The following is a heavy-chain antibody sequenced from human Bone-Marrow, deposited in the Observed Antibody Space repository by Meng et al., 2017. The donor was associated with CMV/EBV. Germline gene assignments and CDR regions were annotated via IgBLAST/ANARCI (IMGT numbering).Heavy chain of an antibody. Sequence: SCAISGASVSSNSAAWNWTRQYPSRGLEWLGRTYYRSKWYNDYAVSVKSRITLNPDTSKNQFSLQLNPVTPEDTAVYYCARGPPYDSCGYYCGLALPRSYYFDYWGQGTLVTVSS. V-gene: IGHV6-1*01. J-gene: IGHJ4*02. CDR1: GASVSSNSAA. CDR3: ARGPPYDSCGYYCGLALPRSYYFDY. CDR2: TYYRSKWYN. D-gene: IGHD3-22*01.